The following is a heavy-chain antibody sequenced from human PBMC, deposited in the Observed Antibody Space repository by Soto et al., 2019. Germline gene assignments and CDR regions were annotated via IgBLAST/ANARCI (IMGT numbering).Heavy chain of an antibody. J-gene: IGHJ4*02. CDR1: GFTISNNA. CDR2: ISDWGDST. Sequence: PGGSLRLSCSASGFTISNNASYWGRRVTGKGLEWLSGISDWGDSTHYADSVKGRFTISRDTSKNTLYLQLNTLRADDTAIYYCAKDKPGTTSFDYWGQGTLVTVSS. CDR3: AKDKPGTTSFDY. D-gene: IGHD1-1*01. V-gene: IGHV3-23*01.